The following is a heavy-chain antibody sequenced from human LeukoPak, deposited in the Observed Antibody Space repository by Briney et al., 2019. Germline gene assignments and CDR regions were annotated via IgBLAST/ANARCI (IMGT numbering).Heavy chain of an antibody. D-gene: IGHD3-9*01. CDR2: IIPIFGTA. CDR3: ERASRYYDILTGYYRSYYYYGMDV. J-gene: IGHJ6*04. CDR1: GGTFSSYA. Sequence: SVKVSCKASGGTFSSYAISWVRQAPGQGPEWMGGIIPIFGTANYAQKFQGRVTITAGESTSTAYMELSSLRSEETAVYYCERASRYYDILTGYYRSYYYYGMDVWGKGTTVTVSS. V-gene: IGHV1-69*01.